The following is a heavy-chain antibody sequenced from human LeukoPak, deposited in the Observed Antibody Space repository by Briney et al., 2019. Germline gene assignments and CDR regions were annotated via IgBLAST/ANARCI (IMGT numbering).Heavy chain of an antibody. CDR3: ARHGRFSIVATSLDY. D-gene: IGHD5-12*01. J-gene: IGHJ4*02. Sequence: SETLSLTCAVYGGSFSGYYWSWIRQPPGKGLEWIGEINHSGSTNYNPPLKSRVTISVDTSKNQFSLKLSSVTAADTAVYYCARHGRFSIVATSLDYWGQGTLVTVSS. V-gene: IGHV4-34*01. CDR2: INHSGST. CDR1: GGSFSGYY.